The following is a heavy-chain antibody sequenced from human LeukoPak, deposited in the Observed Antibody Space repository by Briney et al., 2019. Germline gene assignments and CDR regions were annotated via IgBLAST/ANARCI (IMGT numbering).Heavy chain of an antibody. Sequence: GGSLRLSCAASGITFSDSAMYWVRQAPGRGLECVSAITDSYNTYYGDSVKGRFTISRDNSKKTLYLQMNSLRVDDTALYYCVKGACSSGCSGNHWGQGTRVIVSS. D-gene: IGHD6-19*01. J-gene: IGHJ5*02. CDR3: VKGACSSGCSGNH. CDR2: ITDSYNT. V-gene: IGHV3-23*01. CDR1: GITFSDSA.